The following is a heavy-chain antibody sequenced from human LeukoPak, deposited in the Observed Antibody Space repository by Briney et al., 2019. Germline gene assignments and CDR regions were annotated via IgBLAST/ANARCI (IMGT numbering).Heavy chain of an antibody. D-gene: IGHD6-6*01. CDR3: ARDGGGIAARPEYYYYMDV. CDR2: IIPILGIA. Sequence: GASVKVSCKASGGTFSSYAISWVRQAPGQGLEWMGRIIPILGIANYAQKFQGRVTITADKSTSTAYMELSSLRSEDTAVYYCARDGGGIAARPEYYYYMDVWGKGTTVTVSS. CDR1: GGTFSSYA. J-gene: IGHJ6*03. V-gene: IGHV1-69*04.